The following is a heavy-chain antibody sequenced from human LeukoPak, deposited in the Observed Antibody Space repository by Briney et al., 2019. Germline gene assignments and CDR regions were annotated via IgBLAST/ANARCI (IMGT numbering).Heavy chain of an antibody. V-gene: IGHV1-24*01. J-gene: IGHJ4*02. Sequence: ASVKVSCKASGYTFTSYGISWVRQAPGKGLEWMGGFDPEDGETIYAQKFQGRVTMTEDTSTDTAYMELSSLRSEDTAVYYCATVRIVVRSYYFDYWGQGTLVTVSS. D-gene: IGHD2-15*01. CDR3: ATVRIVVRSYYFDY. CDR2: FDPEDGET. CDR1: GYTFTSYG.